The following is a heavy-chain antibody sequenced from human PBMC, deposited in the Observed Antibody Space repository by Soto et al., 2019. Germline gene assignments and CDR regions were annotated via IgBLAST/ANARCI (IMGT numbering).Heavy chain of an antibody. CDR1: GYTFTSYE. CDR3: AREAATGYYHGMDV. Sequence: QVQLVQSGAEVKKPGASVKVSCKASGYTFTSYEINWVRQATGQGLEWMGWMNPHSGNKGYAQKFQGRVSMTRNTAISTAYMELSSLRSEDTAVYYCAREAATGYYHGMDVWGQGTTVIVSS. CDR2: MNPHSGNK. J-gene: IGHJ6*02. D-gene: IGHD6-13*01. V-gene: IGHV1-8*02.